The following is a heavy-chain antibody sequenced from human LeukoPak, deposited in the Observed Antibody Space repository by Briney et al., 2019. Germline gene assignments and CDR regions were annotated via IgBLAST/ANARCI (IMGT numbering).Heavy chain of an antibody. D-gene: IGHD3-10*01. V-gene: IGHV3-23*01. Sequence: PGGSQRLSCAASGFTFSSYAMSWVRQAPGKGLEWVSAISGSGGSTYYAGSVKGRFTISRDNSKNTLYLQMNSLRAEDTAVYYCARDYYGSGGVFDYWGQGTLVTVSS. CDR1: GFTFSSYA. J-gene: IGHJ4*02. CDR3: ARDYYGSGGVFDY. CDR2: ISGSGGST.